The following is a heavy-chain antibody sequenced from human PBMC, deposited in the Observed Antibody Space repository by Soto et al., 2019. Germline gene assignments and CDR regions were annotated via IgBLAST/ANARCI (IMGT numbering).Heavy chain of an antibody. CDR3: ARGRYGDY. D-gene: IGHD1-1*01. CDR1: GYAFTTYG. Sequence: QVHLVQSGAEVKKPGASVKVSCKGSGYAFTTYGITWVRQAPGQGLEWMGWISAHNGNTNYAQKLQGRVTVTRDTSTSTAYMELRSPRSDDTAVYYCARGRYGDYWGQGARVNVSS. V-gene: IGHV1-18*01. CDR2: ISAHNGNT. J-gene: IGHJ4*02.